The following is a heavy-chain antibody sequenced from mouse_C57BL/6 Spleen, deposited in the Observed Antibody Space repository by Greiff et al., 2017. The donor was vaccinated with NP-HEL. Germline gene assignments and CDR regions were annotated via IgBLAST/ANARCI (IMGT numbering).Heavy chain of an antibody. CDR2: ISYDGSN. CDR1: GYSITSGYY. CDR3: ASIYYGYDVDWYFDV. Sequence: VQLKESGPGLVKPSQSLSLTCSVTGYSITSGYYWTWTRQFPGNKLEWMGYISYDGSNNYNPSLKNRISITRDTSKNQFFLKLNSVTTEDTATYYCASIYYGYDVDWYFDVWGTGTTVTVSS. V-gene: IGHV3-6*01. D-gene: IGHD2-2*01. J-gene: IGHJ1*03.